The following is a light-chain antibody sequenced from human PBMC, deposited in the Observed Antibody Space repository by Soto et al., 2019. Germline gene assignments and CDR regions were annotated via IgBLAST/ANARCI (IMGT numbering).Light chain of an antibody. V-gene: IGLV2-14*01. CDR2: EVS. Sequence: QSALTQPASVSASPGQSITISCAGTSSDVGGWPHVSWYQQHPGKAPKLVIYEVSNRPSGVSSRFSGSKSGSTASLTISGLQAEDEADYYCSSYTSSSTIVFGGGTKVTVL. CDR3: SSYTSSSTIV. CDR1: SSDVGGWPH. J-gene: IGLJ2*01.